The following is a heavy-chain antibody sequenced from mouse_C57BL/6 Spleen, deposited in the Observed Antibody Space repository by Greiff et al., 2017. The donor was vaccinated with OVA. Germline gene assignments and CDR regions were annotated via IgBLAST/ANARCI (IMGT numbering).Heavy chain of an antibody. CDR1: GYSITSGYY. D-gene: IGHD1-1*01. CDR2: ISYDGSN. Sequence: EVKLVESGPGLVKPSQSLSLTCSVTGYSITSGYYWNWIRQFPGNKLEWMGYISYDGSNNYNPSLKNRISITLDTTKNQFFLKLNSVTTEDTATYYCARNYGSSYYWYFDVWGTGTTVTVSS. V-gene: IGHV3-6*01. CDR3: ARNYGSSYYWYFDV. J-gene: IGHJ1*03.